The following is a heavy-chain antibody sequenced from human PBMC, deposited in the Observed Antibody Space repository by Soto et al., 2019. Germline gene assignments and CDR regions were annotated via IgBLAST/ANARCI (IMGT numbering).Heavy chain of an antibody. CDR2: ISSSSSYI. J-gene: IGHJ6*02. Sequence: GGSLRLSCAASGFTFSSYSMNWVRQAPGKGLEWVSSISSSSSYIYYADSVKGRFTISRDNAKNSLYLQMNSLRAEDTAVYYCARDHSAWEWLTYYYGMDVWGQGTTVTVSS. V-gene: IGHV3-21*01. CDR1: GFTFSSYS. CDR3: ARDHSAWEWLTYYYGMDV. D-gene: IGHD3-3*01.